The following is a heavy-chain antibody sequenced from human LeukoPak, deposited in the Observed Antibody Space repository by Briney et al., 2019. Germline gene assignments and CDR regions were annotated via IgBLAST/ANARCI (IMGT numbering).Heavy chain of an antibody. Sequence: PGGSLRLSCAASGFTFGRFGMHWVRQAPGKGQEWVAFIRYDGNNIYYVDSVKGRFTLSRDNSKNTVYLQMNSLRVEDTALYYCAKSQYELRWGDYFDYWGQGTLVTVSS. CDR2: IRYDGNNI. D-gene: IGHD4-23*01. V-gene: IGHV3-30*02. CDR3: AKSQYELRWGDYFDY. J-gene: IGHJ4*02. CDR1: GFTFGRFG.